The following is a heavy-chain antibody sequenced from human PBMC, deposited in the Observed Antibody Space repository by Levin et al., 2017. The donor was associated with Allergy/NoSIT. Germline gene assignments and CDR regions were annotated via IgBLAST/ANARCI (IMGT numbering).Heavy chain of an antibody. V-gene: IGHV3-30-3*01. Sequence: SGGSLRLSCAASGFTFSTYAMHWVRQAPGKGLEWVAVISYDGINKYYADSVKGRFTISRDNSKNTLYLQMNSLRAEDTAVYYCARGRYYGLGSSAYYSDYWAREPWSPSPQ. D-gene: IGHD3-10*01. CDR3: ARGRYYGLGSSAYYSDY. CDR1: GFTFSTYA. J-gene: IGHJ4*02. CDR2: ISYDGINK.